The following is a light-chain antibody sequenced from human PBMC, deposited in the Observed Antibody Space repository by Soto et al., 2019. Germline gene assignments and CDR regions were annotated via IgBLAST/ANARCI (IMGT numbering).Light chain of an antibody. Sequence: DIQMTQSPSTLSAAVGDRVTIACRASQSISNWLAWYQQKPGKAPKLLIYQASILETGVPSRFSGSGSGTEFTLTISNLQPDDFATYYCQQYNKTFGQGTKVEFK. J-gene: IGKJ1*01. CDR2: QAS. CDR1: QSISNW. CDR3: QQYNKT. V-gene: IGKV1-5*03.